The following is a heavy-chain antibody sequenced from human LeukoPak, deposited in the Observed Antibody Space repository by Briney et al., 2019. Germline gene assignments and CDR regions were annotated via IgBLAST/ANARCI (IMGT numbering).Heavy chain of an antibody. J-gene: IGHJ4*02. D-gene: IGHD6-6*01. CDR2: INHSGST. CDR1: GGSFSGYY. CDR3: AREPYSSSFDY. Sequence: RTSETLSLTCAVYGGSFSGYYWSWIRQPPGKGLEWIGEINHSGSTNYNPSLKSRVTISVDTSKNQFSLKLSSVTAADTAVYYCAREPYSSSFDYWGQGTLVTVSS. V-gene: IGHV4-34*01.